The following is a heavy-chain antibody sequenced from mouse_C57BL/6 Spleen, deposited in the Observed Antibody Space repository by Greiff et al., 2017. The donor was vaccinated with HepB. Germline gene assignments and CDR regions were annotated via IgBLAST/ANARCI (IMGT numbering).Heavy chain of an antibody. Sequence: QVQLQQPGAELVRPGSSVKLSCKASGYTFTSYWMHWVKQRPIQGLEWIGNIDPSDSETHYNQKFKDKATLTVDKSSSTAYMQLSSLTSEDSAVYYCARGRWEGLYAMDYWGQGTSVTVSS. CDR1: GYTFTSYW. J-gene: IGHJ4*01. D-gene: IGHD3-3*01. V-gene: IGHV1-52*01. CDR3: ARGRWEGLYAMDY. CDR2: IDPSDSET.